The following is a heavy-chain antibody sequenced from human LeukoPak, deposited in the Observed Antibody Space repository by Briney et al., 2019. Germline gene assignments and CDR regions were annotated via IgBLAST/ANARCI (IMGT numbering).Heavy chain of an antibody. CDR3: TTDGYYDFWSGPKLVYFRH. V-gene: IGHV3-15*01. D-gene: IGHD3-3*01. CDR1: GFTFSNAW. Sequence: GGSLRLSCAASGFTFSNAWMSWVRQAPGKGLEWVGRIKSKTDGGTTDYAAPVKGRFTISRDDSKNTLYLQMNSLKTEDTAVYYCTTDGYYDFWSGPKLVYFRHWGQGTLVTVSS. J-gene: IGHJ1*01. CDR2: IKSKTDGGTT.